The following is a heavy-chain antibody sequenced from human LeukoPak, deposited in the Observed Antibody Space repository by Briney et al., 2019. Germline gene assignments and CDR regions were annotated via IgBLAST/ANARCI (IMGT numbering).Heavy chain of an antibody. Sequence: GGSLRLSCAASGFTFSTYAMSWVRQALGKGLELVSAISGSGDSTYYADSVKGRFTISRDNARSSLFLQMSNLRVEDTAVYFCARGATVTYYFDHWGQGILVAVSS. CDR3: ARGATVTYYFDH. D-gene: IGHD4-17*01. CDR2: ISGSGDST. J-gene: IGHJ4*02. V-gene: IGHV3-23*01. CDR1: GFTFSTYA.